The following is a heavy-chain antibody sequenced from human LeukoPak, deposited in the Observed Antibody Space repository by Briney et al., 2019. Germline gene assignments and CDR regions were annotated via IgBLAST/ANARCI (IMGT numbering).Heavy chain of an antibody. CDR2: INHSGST. J-gene: IGHJ4*02. Sequence: SETLSLTCAVYGGSFSGYYWSWIRQPPGKGLEWIGEINHSGSTNYNPSLKSRVTISVDTSKNQFSLRLSSVTAADTAVYYCARLPTVTFFDYWGQGTLVTVSS. CDR1: GGSFSGYY. CDR3: ARLPTVTFFDY. D-gene: IGHD4-17*01. V-gene: IGHV4-34*01.